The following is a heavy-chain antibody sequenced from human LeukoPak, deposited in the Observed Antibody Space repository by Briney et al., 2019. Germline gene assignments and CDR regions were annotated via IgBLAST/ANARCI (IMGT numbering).Heavy chain of an antibody. CDR1: GFTFSSYW. V-gene: IGHV3-74*01. Sequence: GGSLRLSCAASGFTFSSYWMHWVRQAPGKGLVWVSRINSDGSTTTYADSVKGRFTISRDNAKYTLYVQMNSLRAEDTAVYYCVRGVKNSARSFGYWGQGTLVTVSS. D-gene: IGHD1/OR15-1a*01. CDR2: INSDGSTT. J-gene: IGHJ4*02. CDR3: VRGVKNSARSFGY.